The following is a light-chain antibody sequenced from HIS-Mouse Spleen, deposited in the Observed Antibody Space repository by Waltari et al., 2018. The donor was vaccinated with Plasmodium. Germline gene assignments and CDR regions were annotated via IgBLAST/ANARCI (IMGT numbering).Light chain of an antibody. CDR1: QSLLHSNGYNY. CDR3: MQALQTPLT. CDR2: LGS. J-gene: IGKJ4*01. V-gene: IGKV2-28*01. Sequence: IVMTQSPLSLPVTPGAPASIPCRPSQSLLHSNGYNYLDWYLQKPGQSPQLLIYLGSNRASGVPDRFSGSGSGTDFTLKISRVEDEDVGVYYCMQALQTPLTFGGGTKVEIK.